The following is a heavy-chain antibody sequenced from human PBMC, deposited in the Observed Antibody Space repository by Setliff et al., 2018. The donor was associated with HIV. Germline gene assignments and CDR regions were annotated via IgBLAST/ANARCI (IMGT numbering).Heavy chain of an antibody. D-gene: IGHD1-26*01. CDR1: GFTFRSYW. CDR2: INIDGGST. CDR3: ARDRPRGGGSLDAFDI. V-gene: IGHV3-74*01. Sequence: GGSLRLSCAASGFTFRSYWMYWVRQPPGKGLVWVSRINIDGGSTNYADSVKGRFTISRDNAKNTLYLQMNSLRAEDTAVYYCARDRPRGGGSLDAFDIWGQGTMVTVSS. J-gene: IGHJ3*02.